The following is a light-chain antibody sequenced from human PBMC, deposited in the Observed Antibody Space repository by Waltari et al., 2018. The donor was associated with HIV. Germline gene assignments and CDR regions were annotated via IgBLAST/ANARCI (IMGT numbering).Light chain of an antibody. CDR2: QDN. CDR1: EFGDKS. V-gene: IGLV3-1*01. J-gene: IGLJ3*02. CDR3: QAWGSSTSGV. Sequence: SFVVSLPLSPAVSPGQTASTPCSGYEFGDKSTFWYQQKPGQSPLLVIYQDNKRPSGIPERFSGSSSGHTATLTISGTLPMDEADYYCQAWGSSTSGVFGTGTKLTVL.